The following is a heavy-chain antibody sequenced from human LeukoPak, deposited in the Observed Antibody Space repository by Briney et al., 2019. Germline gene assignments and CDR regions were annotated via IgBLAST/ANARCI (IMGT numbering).Heavy chain of an antibody. D-gene: IGHD5-18*01. CDR1: GGSISSGSYY. Sequence: SETLSLTCTISGGSISSGSYYWSWIRQPAGKGLEWIGRIYTSGSTNYNPSLKSRVTISVDTSKNQFSLKLSSVTAADTAVYYCAKIQLWPHYFDYWGQGTLVTVSS. J-gene: IGHJ4*02. CDR2: IYTSGST. V-gene: IGHV4-61*02. CDR3: AKIQLWPHYFDY.